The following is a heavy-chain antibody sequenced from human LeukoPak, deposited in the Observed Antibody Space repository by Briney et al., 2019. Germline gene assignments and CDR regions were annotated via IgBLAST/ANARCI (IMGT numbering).Heavy chain of an antibody. V-gene: IGHV3-21*04. D-gene: IGHD2-2*01. CDR3: ARDTAGRYCSSTSCYVPYYYYYMDV. CDR1: GFTFSSYS. J-gene: IGHJ6*03. CDR2: ISSSSSYI. Sequence: GGSLRLSCAASGFTFSSYSMNWVRQAPGKGLEWVSSISSSSSYIYYADSVKGRFTISRDNAKNSLYLQMNSLRAEDTAVYYCARDTAGRYCSSTSCYVPYYYYYMDVWGKGTTVTISS.